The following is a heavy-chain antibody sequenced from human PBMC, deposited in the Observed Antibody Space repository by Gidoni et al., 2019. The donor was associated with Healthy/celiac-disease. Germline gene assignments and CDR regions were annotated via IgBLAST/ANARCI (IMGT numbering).Heavy chain of an antibody. V-gene: IGHV3-21*01. CDR1: GFTFSSYS. CDR3: ARAAGERWGWMAFDI. D-gene: IGHD3-10*01. J-gene: IGHJ3*02. CDR2: ISSSSSYI. Sequence: EVQLVESGGGLVKPGGSLRLSCAASGFTFSSYSMNWVRQAPGKGLEWVSSISSSSSYIYYADSVKGRFTISRDNAKNSLYLQMNSLRAEDTAVYYCARAAGERWGWMAFDIWGQGTMVTVSS.